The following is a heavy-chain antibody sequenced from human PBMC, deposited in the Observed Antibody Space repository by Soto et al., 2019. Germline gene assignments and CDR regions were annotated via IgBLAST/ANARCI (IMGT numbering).Heavy chain of an antibody. CDR2: IIPIFGTA. D-gene: IGHD2-15*01. CDR3: ATPRLGYCSGGSCSQFYYYYGMDV. V-gene: IGHV1-69*01. CDR1: GGTFSSYA. Sequence: QVQLVQSGAEVKKPGSSVKVSCKASGGTFSSYAISWVRQAPGQGLEWMGGIIPIFGTANYAQKFQGRVTITADETTSTAYMEQSSLRSEDTAVYYCATPRLGYCSGGSCSQFYYYYGMDVWGQGTTVTVSS. J-gene: IGHJ6*02.